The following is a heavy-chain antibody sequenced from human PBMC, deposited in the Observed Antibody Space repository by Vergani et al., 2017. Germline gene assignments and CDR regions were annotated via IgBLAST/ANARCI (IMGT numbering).Heavy chain of an antibody. V-gene: IGHV1-69*08. CDR3: ARDLGSGGKDWFDP. CDR1: GGTFSSYT. CDR2: IIPILGIA. J-gene: IGHJ5*02. D-gene: IGHD2-15*01. Sequence: QVQLVQSGAEVKKPGSSVKVSCKASGGTFSSYTISWVRQAPGQWLEWMGRIIPILGIANYAQKFQGRVTITADKSTSTAYMELRSLRSDDTAVYYCARDLGSGGKDWFDPWGQGTLVTVSS.